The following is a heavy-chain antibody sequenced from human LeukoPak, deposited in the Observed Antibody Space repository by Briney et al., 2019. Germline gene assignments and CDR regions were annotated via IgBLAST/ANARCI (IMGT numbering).Heavy chain of an antibody. J-gene: IGHJ3*02. D-gene: IGHD3-22*01. V-gene: IGHV3-30*03. Sequence: SGRSLKLSCAASGFTFSSSVMHWVRQAPGKRLEWMAGISSDGNSEHFVDSVKGRLTISRDNSNNTLYLQMNSLRLEDTAVYYCAREGHSSGHCGAFDIWGQGTMITVSS. CDR2: ISSDGNSE. CDR1: GFTFSSSV. CDR3: AREGHSSGHCGAFDI.